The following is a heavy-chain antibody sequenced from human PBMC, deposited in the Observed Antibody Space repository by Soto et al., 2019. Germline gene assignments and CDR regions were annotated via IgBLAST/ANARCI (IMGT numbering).Heavy chain of an antibody. V-gene: IGHV1-69*13. D-gene: IGHD6-19*01. CDR3: ARDRVTYCTKCPQVKNPLSSGWLYYYYYGMDV. J-gene: IGHJ6*02. CDR1: GGTFSSYA. Sequence: GASVKVSCKASGGTFSSYAISWVRQAPGQGLEWMGGIIPIFGTANYAQKFQGRVTITADESTSTAYMELSSLRSEDTAVYYCARDRVTYCTKCPQVKNPLSSGWLYYYYYGMDVWRQGTTVTVSS. CDR2: IIPIFGTA.